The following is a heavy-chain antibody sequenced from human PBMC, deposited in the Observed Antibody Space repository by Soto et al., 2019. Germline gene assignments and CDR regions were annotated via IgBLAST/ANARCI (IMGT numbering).Heavy chain of an antibody. CDR3: ERVDPRAGTTVGNAFDI. Sequence: SVKVSCKASGGTFSSYAISWVRQAPGQGLEWMGGIIPIFGTANYAQKFQGRVTITADESTSTAYMELSSLRSEDTAVYYCERVDPRAGTTVGNAFDIWGQGTMVTVSS. D-gene: IGHD1-1*01. V-gene: IGHV1-69*13. CDR1: GGTFSSYA. J-gene: IGHJ3*02. CDR2: IIPIFGTA.